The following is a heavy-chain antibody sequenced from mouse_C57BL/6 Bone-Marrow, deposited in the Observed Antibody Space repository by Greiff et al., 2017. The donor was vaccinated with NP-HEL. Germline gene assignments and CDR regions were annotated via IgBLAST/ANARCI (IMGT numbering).Heavy chain of an antibody. CDR1: GYTFTSYW. J-gene: IGHJ1*03. CDR2: IYPGSGST. V-gene: IGHV1-55*01. D-gene: IGHD2-5*01. CDR3: ARRGGYYINSYWYFDV. Sequence: QVQLQQPGAELVKPGASVKMSCKASGYTFTSYWITWVKQRPGQGLEWIGDIYPGSGSTNYNEKFKSKATLTVDTSSSTAYMQLSSLTSEDSAVYYCARRGGYYINSYWYFDVWGTGTTVTVSS.